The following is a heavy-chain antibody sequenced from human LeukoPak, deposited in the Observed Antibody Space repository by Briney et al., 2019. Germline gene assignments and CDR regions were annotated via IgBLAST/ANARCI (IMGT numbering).Heavy chain of an antibody. V-gene: IGHV3-23*01. CDR2: ISGSGSST. J-gene: IGHJ4*02. D-gene: IGHD1-26*01. CDR1: GITLSNYG. Sequence: PGGSLRLSCAVSGITLSNYGMSWVRQAPGKGLEWVAGISGSGSSTYYADSVKGRFTISRDNSKNTLYLQMDSLRIEDTAEYYCAKGNSARSGSYYGDYWGQGTLVTVSS. CDR3: AKGNSARSGSYYGDY.